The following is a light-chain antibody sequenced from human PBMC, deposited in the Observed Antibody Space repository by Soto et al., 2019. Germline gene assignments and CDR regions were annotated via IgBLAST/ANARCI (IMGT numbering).Light chain of an antibody. J-gene: IGKJ2*01. Sequence: DIQMTQSPSSLSASIGDRVTITCRASQSISSYLNWFQQKPGEAPKLLIQAASSLQSGVPSRFSGSGSGTDFTLSINSLQPEDFAVYYGQQSYSAPVTFGQGTKV. CDR1: QSISSY. CDR3: QQSYSAPVT. CDR2: AAS. V-gene: IGKV1-39*01.